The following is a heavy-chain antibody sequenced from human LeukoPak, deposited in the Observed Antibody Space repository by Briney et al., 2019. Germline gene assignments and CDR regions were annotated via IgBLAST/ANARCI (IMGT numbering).Heavy chain of an antibody. V-gene: IGHV3-30*04. CDR3: AKVDPVAGTDY. Sequence: GGSLRLSCAASGFTFSSYAMHWVRQAPGKGLEWVAVISYDGSNKYYADSVKGRFTISRDNSKNTLYLQMNSLRAEDTAVYYCAKVDPVAGTDYWGQGTLVTVSS. CDR2: ISYDGSNK. J-gene: IGHJ4*02. CDR1: GFTFSSYA. D-gene: IGHD6-19*01.